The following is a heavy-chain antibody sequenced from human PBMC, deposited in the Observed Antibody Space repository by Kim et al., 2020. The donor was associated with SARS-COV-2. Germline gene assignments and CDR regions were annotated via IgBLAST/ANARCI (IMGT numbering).Heavy chain of an antibody. CDR2: IYYSGST. CDR3: ARQHDYGDYLYAFDI. CDR1: GGSISSSSYY. V-gene: IGHV4-39*01. J-gene: IGHJ3*02. Sequence: SETLSLTCTVSGGSISSSSYYWGWIRQPPGKGLEWIGSIYYSGSTYYNPSLKSRVTISVDTSKNQFSLKLSSVTAADTAVYYCARQHDYGDYLYAFDIWGQGTMVTVSS. D-gene: IGHD4-17*01.